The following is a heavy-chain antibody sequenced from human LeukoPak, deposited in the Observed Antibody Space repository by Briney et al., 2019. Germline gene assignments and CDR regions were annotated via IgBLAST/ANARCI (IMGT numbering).Heavy chain of an antibody. CDR1: GFSFSNYG. D-gene: IGHD2-2*01. CDR3: VKDQGYCSSASCYFGAFDI. J-gene: IGHJ3*02. V-gene: IGHV3-30*02. Sequence: TGGSLRVSCTASGFSFSNYGIHWFRQAPGRGLEWVAFIHFDGSQQYYVASVKGRFTVSRDNPKNTLYLQMNSLRAEDTALYYCVKDQGYCSSASCYFGAFDIWGPGTMVTVSS. CDR2: IHFDGSQQ.